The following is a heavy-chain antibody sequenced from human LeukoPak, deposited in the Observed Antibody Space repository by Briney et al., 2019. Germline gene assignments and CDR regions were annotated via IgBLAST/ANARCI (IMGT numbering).Heavy chain of an antibody. V-gene: IGHV1-69*05. CDR1: GGTFSSYA. CDR3: AREPIYYYDSSGYPDY. CDR2: IIPIFGTA. J-gene: IGHJ4*02. Sequence: SVKVSCKASGGTFSSYAISWVRQAPGQGLEWMGGIIPIFGTANYAQKFQGRVTMTRDTSISAAYMELSRLRSDDTAVYYCAREPIYYYDSSGYPDYWGQGTLVTVSS. D-gene: IGHD3-22*01.